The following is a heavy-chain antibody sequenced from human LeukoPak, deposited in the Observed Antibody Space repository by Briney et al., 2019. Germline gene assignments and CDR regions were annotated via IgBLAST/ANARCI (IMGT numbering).Heavy chain of an antibody. CDR3: AKTPRGSSSSTHSLDY. J-gene: IGHJ4*02. V-gene: IGHV3-30*02. D-gene: IGHD6-6*01. Sequence: GGSLRLSCAASGFSFSSYGMHWVRQAPGKGLEWVAFIGYDGNNKYYVDSVKGRFTISRDNSKNTLYLQMNSLRAEDTAVYYCAKTPRGSSSSTHSLDYWGQGTLVTVSS. CDR1: GFSFSSYG. CDR2: IGYDGNNK.